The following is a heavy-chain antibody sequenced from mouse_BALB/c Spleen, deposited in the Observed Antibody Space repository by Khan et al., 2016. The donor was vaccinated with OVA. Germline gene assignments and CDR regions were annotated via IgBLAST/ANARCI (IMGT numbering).Heavy chain of an antibody. J-gene: IGHJ3*01. V-gene: IGHV1S81*02. CDR1: GYTFTSYY. D-gene: IGHD2-2*01. CDR2: INPSSGGT. CDR3: SRSGYGSFAY. Sequence: QVQLQQSGAELVKPGASVRLSCKASGYTFTSYYLYWVKQRPGQGLEWIGDINPSSGGTNFNEKFKSKATLTVAKSSSTAYIQLNSLTSEDSAVYCCSRSGYGSFAYWGQGTLVTVSA.